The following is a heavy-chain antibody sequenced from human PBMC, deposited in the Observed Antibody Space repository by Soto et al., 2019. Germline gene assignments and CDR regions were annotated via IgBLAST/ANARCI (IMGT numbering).Heavy chain of an antibody. V-gene: IGHV3-30*18. D-gene: IGHD6-13*01. J-gene: IGHJ6*02. CDR2: ISYDGSNK. Sequence: GGSLRLSCAASGFTFSSYGMHWVRQAPGKGLEWVAVISYDGSNKYYADSVKGRFTISRDNSKNTLYLQMNSLRAEDTAVYYCAKDLWGSSWYDYYYYYYGMDVWGQGTTVTVSS. CDR1: GFTFSSYG. CDR3: AKDLWGSSWYDYYYYYYGMDV.